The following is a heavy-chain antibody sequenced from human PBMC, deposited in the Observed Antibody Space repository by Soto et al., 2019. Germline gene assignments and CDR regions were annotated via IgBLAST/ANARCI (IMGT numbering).Heavy chain of an antibody. CDR1: GYPFTSYG. Sequence: ASVKVSFKASGYPFTSYGISWVRQAPGQGLEWMGWISACNGNTNYAQKLQGRVTMTTDTSTSTAYMELRSLRSDDTAVYYCARGRVGSRPGWFDPWGQGTLVTVSS. J-gene: IGHJ5*02. CDR3: ARGRVGSRPGWFDP. CDR2: ISACNGNT. V-gene: IGHV1-18*01. D-gene: IGHD1-26*01.